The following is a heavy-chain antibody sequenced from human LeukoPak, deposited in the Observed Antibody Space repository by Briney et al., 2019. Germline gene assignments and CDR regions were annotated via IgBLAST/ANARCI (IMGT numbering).Heavy chain of an antibody. J-gene: IGHJ4*02. Sequence: PGGSLRLSCAASGFTFSSSAMNWVRQAPGKGLEWVANIKLDGSEKNYVDSVKGRFTISRDNTKNSLYLQMNSLRVEDTAVFYCARDQYDTWSRRGNFDSWGQGTLVIVSS. V-gene: IGHV3-7*03. CDR3: ARDQYDTWSRRGNFDS. D-gene: IGHD3-3*01. CDR1: GFTFSSSA. CDR2: IKLDGSEK.